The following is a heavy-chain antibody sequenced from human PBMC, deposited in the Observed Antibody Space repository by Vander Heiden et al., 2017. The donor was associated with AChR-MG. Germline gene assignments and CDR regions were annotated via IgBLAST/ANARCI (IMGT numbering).Heavy chain of an antibody. J-gene: IGHJ6*03. V-gene: IGHV4-39*01. Sequence: QLQLQESGPGLVKPSETLSLTCTVSGGSINSSSYYWGWIRQPPGKGLEWIGSIYYSGNTYYNPALKSRVTLSVDTSKNHFSLKLSSVTAADMAVYYFAKHRGSGGRYYMDVWGKGTTGTVSS. CDR1: GGSINSSSYY. CDR3: AKHRGSGGRYYMDV. D-gene: IGHD2-15*01. CDR2: IYYSGNT.